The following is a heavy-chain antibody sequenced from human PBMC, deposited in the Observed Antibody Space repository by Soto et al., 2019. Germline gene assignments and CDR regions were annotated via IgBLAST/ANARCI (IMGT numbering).Heavy chain of an antibody. D-gene: IGHD3-3*01. V-gene: IGHV4-30-4*01. CDR2: IYYSGST. CDR3: ARGTIFGVVINYFDY. CDR1: GGSISSGDYY. J-gene: IGHJ4*02. Sequence: SETLSLTCTVSGGSISSGDYYWSWIRQPPGKGLEWIGYIYYSGSTYYNPSLKSRVTISVDTSKNQFSLKLSSVAAADTAVYYCARGTIFGVVINYFDYWGQGTLVTVSS.